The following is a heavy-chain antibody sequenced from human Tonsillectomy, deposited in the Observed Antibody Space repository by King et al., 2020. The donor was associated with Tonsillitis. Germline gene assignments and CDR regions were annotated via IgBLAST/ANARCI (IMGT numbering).Heavy chain of an antibody. V-gene: IGHV3-30*02. D-gene: IGHD3-16*02. Sequence: VQLVESGGGVVQPGGSLRLSCAASGFTFSSYGMHWVRQAPGKGLEWVAFIRYDGSNKYYADSVKGRFTISRDNSKNTVFLQMNSLRAEDTGVYYCAKETIRLGELSLYGYFDLWGRGTLVTVSS. CDR1: GFTFSSYG. J-gene: IGHJ2*01. CDR3: AKETIRLGELSLYGYFDL. CDR2: IRYDGSNK.